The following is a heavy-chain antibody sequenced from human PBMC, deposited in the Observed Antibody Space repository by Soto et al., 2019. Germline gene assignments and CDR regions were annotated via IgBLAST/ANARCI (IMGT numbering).Heavy chain of an antibody. CDR2: IYPDDSDT. V-gene: IGHV5-51*01. J-gene: IGHJ4*02. CDR1: GYSFSSYW. CDR3: ATRLGYCSGTSCYEDDY. Sequence: GESLKISCKGSGYSFSSYWIGWVRQMPGKGLEWMGIIYPDDSDTRYSPSFQGQVSFSADKSITTAYLQWSSLKASDTATYYCATRLGYCSGTSCYEDDYWGQGTLVTVSS. D-gene: IGHD2-2*01.